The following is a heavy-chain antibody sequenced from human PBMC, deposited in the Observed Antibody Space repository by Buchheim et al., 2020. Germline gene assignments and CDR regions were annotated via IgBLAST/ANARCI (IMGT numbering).Heavy chain of an antibody. V-gene: IGHV3-30*18. J-gene: IGHJ4*02. CDR1: GFTFSSYG. CDR3: AKDRRGARDYFDY. CDR2: ISYDGSNK. D-gene: IGHD1-26*01. Sequence: QVQLVESGGGVVQPGRSLRLSCAASGFTFSSYGMHWVRQAPGKGLEWVAVISYDGSNKYYADSVKGRFTISRDNSKNTLYPQMNSLRAEDTAVYYCAKDRRGARDYFDYWGQGTL.